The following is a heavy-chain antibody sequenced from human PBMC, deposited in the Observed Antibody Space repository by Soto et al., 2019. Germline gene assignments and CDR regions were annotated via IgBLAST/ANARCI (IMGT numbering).Heavy chain of an antibody. J-gene: IGHJ5*02. CDR3: ARGGRSYDFWSGSLGWFDP. CDR2: ISGSGGST. D-gene: IGHD3-3*01. Sequence: GSLRLSCAASGFTFSSYAMSWVRQAPGKGLEWVSAISGSGGSTYYADSVKGRFTISRDNSKNTLYLQMNSLRAEDTAVYYCARGGRSYDFWSGSLGWFDPWGQGTLVTASS. V-gene: IGHV3-23*01. CDR1: GFTFSSYA.